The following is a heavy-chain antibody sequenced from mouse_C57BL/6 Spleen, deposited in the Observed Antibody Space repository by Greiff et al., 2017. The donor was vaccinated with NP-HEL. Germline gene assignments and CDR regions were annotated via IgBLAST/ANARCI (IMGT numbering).Heavy chain of an antibody. CDR3: ARGGDYDDY. Sequence: QVQLQQSGPELVKPGASVKISCKASGYAFSSSWMNWVKQRPGKGLEWIGRIYPGDGDTNYNGKFKGKATLTADKSSSTAYMQLSSLTSEDSAVYFCARGGDYDDYWGQGTLVTVSA. V-gene: IGHV1-82*01. J-gene: IGHJ3*01. D-gene: IGHD2-4*01. CDR2: IYPGDGDT. CDR1: GYAFSSSW.